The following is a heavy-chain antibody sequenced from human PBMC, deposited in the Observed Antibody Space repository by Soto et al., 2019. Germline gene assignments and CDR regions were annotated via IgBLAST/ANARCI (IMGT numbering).Heavy chain of an antibody. CDR2: INHSGST. V-gene: IGHV4-34*01. Sequence: PSETLSLTCAVYGGSFSGYYWSWIRQPPGKGLEWIGEINHSGSTNYNPSIKSRVTISVDTSKNQFSLKLSSVTAADTAVYYCARGRAPSYYYYYGMDVWGQVTTVT. CDR3: ARGRAPSYYYYYGMDV. J-gene: IGHJ6*02. CDR1: GGSFSGYY.